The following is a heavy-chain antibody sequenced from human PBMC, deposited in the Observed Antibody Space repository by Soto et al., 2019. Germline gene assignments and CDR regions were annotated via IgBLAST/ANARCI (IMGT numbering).Heavy chain of an antibody. CDR3: ARGRWDVSFYS. CDR1: GGSFSGYY. CDR2: INHNGGT. D-gene: IGHD1-26*01. Sequence: SETLSLTCAVYGGSFSGYYWSWIRQPPGKGLEWIGEINHNGGTNYNPSLKSRVTISVDTSKSQFSLDLTSATAADTAVYYCARGRWDVSFYSWGHGTLVTVSS. V-gene: IGHV4-34*01. J-gene: IGHJ5*01.